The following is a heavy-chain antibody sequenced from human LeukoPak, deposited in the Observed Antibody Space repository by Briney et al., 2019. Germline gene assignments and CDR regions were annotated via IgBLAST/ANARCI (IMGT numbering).Heavy chain of an antibody. J-gene: IGHJ4*02. V-gene: IGHV4-59*01. CDR1: GGSISSYY. CDR2: IYYSGST. Sequence: PSETLSLTCTVSGGSISSYYWSWIRQPPGKGLEWIGYIYYSGSTNYNPSLKSRVTISVDTPKNQFSLKLSSVTAADTAVYYCASRAWDENYFDYWGQGTLVTVSS. CDR3: ASRAWDENYFDY. D-gene: IGHD1-26*01.